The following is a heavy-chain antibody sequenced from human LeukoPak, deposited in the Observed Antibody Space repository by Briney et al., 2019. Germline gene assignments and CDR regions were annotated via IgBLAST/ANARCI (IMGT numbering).Heavy chain of an antibody. Sequence: KTSETLSLTCTVSGGSISSSSYYWGWIRQPPGKGLEWIGSIYHSGSTYYNPSLKSRVTISVDTSKNQFSLKLSSVTAADTAVYYCARSPLSDSFDYWGQGTLVTVSS. CDR1: GGSISSSSYY. J-gene: IGHJ4*02. V-gene: IGHV4-39*07. D-gene: IGHD2/OR15-2a*01. CDR2: IYHSGST. CDR3: ARSPLSDSFDY.